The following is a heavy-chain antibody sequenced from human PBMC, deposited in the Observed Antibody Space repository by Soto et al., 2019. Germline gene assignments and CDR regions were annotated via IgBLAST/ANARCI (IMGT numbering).Heavy chain of an antibody. CDR2: ISGSGGST. V-gene: IGHV3-23*01. J-gene: IGHJ5*02. D-gene: IGHD6-19*01. CDR3: AKEPTQWLVTWFDP. Sequence: GALRLSSAAAGLSFSSYAMSWVRQAPGKGLEWVSAISGSGGSTYYADSVKGRFTISRDNSKKTLYLQMNSLRAEDTAVYYSAKEPTQWLVTWFDPWGQGTLVTVSS. CDR1: GLSFSSYA.